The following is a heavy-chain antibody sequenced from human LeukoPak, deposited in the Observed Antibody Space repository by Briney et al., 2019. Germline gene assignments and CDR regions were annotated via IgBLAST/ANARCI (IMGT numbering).Heavy chain of an antibody. J-gene: IGHJ4*02. CDR2: IIPVLGVS. V-gene: IGHV1-69*04. CDR1: GGSSSSYV. D-gene: IGHD3-22*01. Sequence: GASVKVSCKASGGSSSSYVITWVRQAPGQGLEWMGRIIPVLGVSNFAQKFQGRVTMTEDTSTDTAYMDLSSLRSEDTAVYYCATVRYYDTPGDSDYFDYWGQGTLVTVSS. CDR3: ATVRYYDTPGDSDYFDY.